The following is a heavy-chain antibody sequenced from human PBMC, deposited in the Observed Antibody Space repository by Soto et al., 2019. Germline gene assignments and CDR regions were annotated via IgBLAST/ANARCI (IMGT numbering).Heavy chain of an antibody. D-gene: IGHD3-10*01. Sequence: PGGSLRLSCAASGFTFSSYAMSWVRQAPGKGLEWVSAISGSGGSTYYADSVKGRFTISRDNSKNTLYLQMNSLRAEDTAVYYCAKGTELLWFGETLWAFDYWGQGTLVTVSS. CDR1: GFTFSSYA. J-gene: IGHJ4*02. CDR2: ISGSGGST. V-gene: IGHV3-23*01. CDR3: AKGTELLWFGETLWAFDY.